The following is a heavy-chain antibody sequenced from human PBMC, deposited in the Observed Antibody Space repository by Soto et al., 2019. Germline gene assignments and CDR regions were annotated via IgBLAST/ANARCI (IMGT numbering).Heavy chain of an antibody. Sequence: QVQLVQSGPEMKKPGSAVKVSCKASGGTFNTYAMNWVRQVPGQGLEWMGGIFPMFDVPGYAQKFQGRVTITWEESWTTAYMDLSSLRFDDRAVYYCARSVGSGGVIGGFDYWGQGTLV. CDR2: IFPMFDVP. V-gene: IGHV1-69*01. D-gene: IGHD3-16*02. CDR3: ARSVGSGGVIGGFDY. CDR1: GGTFNTYA. J-gene: IGHJ4*02.